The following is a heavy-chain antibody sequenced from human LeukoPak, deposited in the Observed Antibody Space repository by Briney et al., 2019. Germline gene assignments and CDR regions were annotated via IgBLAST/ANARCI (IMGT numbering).Heavy chain of an antibody. D-gene: IGHD3-3*01. V-gene: IGHV1-8*01. J-gene: IGHJ4*02. CDR2: MNPKNGNT. Sequence: ASVTVSFKASGYTFTNYDINWVRQATGQGLEWMGWMNPKNGNTGSAQKFQGRVTMTRNTSMSTAYMELSGLRSEDTAIYFCARGGLITSRNFDFWSAYSWGQGTLVTVSS. CDR1: GYTFTNYD. CDR3: ARGGLITSRNFDFWSAYS.